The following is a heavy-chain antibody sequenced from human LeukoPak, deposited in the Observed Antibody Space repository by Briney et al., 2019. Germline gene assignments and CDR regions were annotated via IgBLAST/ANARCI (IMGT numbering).Heavy chain of an antibody. J-gene: IGHJ4*02. V-gene: IGHV4-59*12. CDR1: GGSISSYY. D-gene: IGHD3-10*01. CDR2: IYHSGTT. CDR3: AKDNHYGSGSFDS. Sequence: SETLSPTCTVSGGSISSYYWSWIRQPPGKGLEWTGEIYHSGTTNYNPSLKSRVTISVDRSKNQFSLKLSSVTAADTAVYYCAKDNHYGSGSFDSWGQGTLVTVSS.